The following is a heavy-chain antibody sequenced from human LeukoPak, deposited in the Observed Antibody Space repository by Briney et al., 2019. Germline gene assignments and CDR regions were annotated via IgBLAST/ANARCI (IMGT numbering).Heavy chain of an antibody. D-gene: IGHD5-12*01. J-gene: IGHJ4*02. CDR2: ISSSGSTI. CDR3: ARDRGYSGYDAPLY. Sequence: PGGSLRLSCATSGFAFSLFEMNWVRQAPGKGLEWVSYISSSGSTIYYADSVKGRFTISRDNAKNSLYLQMNSLRAEDTAVYYCARDRGYSGYDAPLYWGQGTLVTVSS. V-gene: IGHV3-48*03. CDR1: GFAFSLFE.